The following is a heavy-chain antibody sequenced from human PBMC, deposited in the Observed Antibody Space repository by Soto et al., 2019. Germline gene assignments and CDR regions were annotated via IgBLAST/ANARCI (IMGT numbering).Heavy chain of an antibody. D-gene: IGHD6-19*01. V-gene: IGHV1-69*02. CDR2: IIPILGIA. Sequence: QVQLVQSGAAVKKPGSSVKVSCKASGGTFCSYTISWVRQAPGQGLEWMGRIIPILGIANYAQKFQGRVTITADKSTSTAYMELSSLRSEDTAVYYCARVGSGRPFDYWGQGTLVTVSS. J-gene: IGHJ4*02. CDR3: ARVGSGRPFDY. CDR1: GGTFCSYT.